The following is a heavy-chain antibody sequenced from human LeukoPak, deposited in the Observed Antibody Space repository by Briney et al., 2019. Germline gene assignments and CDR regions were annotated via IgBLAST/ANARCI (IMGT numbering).Heavy chain of an antibody. V-gene: IGHV4-39*01. CDR3: ARPRRYYGSGSLDV. J-gene: IGHJ6*02. CDR1: GGSISSSSYY. D-gene: IGHD3-10*01. Sequence: NPSETLSLTCTVSGGSISSSSYYWGWIRQPPGKGLEWIGSIYYSGSTYYNPSLKSRVTISVDTSKNQFSLKLSSVTAADTAVYYCARPRRYYGSGSLDVWGQGTTVTVSS. CDR2: IYYSGST.